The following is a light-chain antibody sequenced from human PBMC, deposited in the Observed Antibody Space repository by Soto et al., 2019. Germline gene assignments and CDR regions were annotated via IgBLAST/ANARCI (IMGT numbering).Light chain of an antibody. CDR1: QSVSSSY. Sequence: EIVLTQSPGTLSLSPGERATLSCRASQSVSSSYLAWYQQKPGQAPRLLIYGASSRATGIPDRFSGSGSETEFTLTISRLEPEDFAVYYCQQYGSSLFTFGPVTKVDIK. V-gene: IGKV3-20*01. CDR2: GAS. CDR3: QQYGSSLFT. J-gene: IGKJ3*01.